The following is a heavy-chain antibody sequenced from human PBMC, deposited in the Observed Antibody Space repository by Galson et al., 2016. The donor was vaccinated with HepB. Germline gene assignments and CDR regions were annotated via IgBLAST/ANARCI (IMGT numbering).Heavy chain of an antibody. CDR2: IYHSGST. V-gene: IGHV4-38-2*02. D-gene: IGHD2-2*02. CDR1: GYSISNGYY. CDR3: ASPFCTSSSCYSGYYGLDV. J-gene: IGHJ6*02. Sequence: ETLSLTCTVSGYSISNGYYWGWIRQPPGKGLEWIGSIYHSGSTYDNPSLKSRVTMSIDTSKNQFSLKLSSVTAADTAVYYCASPFCTSSSCYSGYYGLDVGGQGTTVTVSS.